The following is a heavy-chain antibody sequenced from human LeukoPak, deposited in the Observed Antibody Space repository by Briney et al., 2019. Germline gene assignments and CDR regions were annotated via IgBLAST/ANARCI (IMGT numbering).Heavy chain of an antibody. Sequence: PSETLSLTWAVYGGSFSGYYWSWIRQPPEKGLEWIGEINHSGSTNYNPSLKSRVTISVDTSKNQFSLKLSSVTAADTAVYYCVRGSLITVVRGVIIINYFDYWGQGTLVTVSS. D-gene: IGHD3-10*01. CDR2: INHSGST. V-gene: IGHV4-34*01. CDR1: GGSFSGYY. CDR3: VRGSLITVVRGVIIINYFDY. J-gene: IGHJ4*02.